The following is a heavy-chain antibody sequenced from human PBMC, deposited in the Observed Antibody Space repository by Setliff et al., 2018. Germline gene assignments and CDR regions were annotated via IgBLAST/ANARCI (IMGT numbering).Heavy chain of an antibody. D-gene: IGHD3-3*01. V-gene: IGHV3-74*01. CDR2: INRDGSYT. CDR3: AREIWDFYDDSWSGSSDY. J-gene: IGHJ4*02. CDR1: GFTFSSYW. Sequence: GGSLRLSCAASGFTFSSYWMYWVRQAPGKGLVWVSRINRDGSYTVYADSVEGRFTISRDNAKNSLFLQMNSLRGEDTAMYYCAREIWDFYDDSWSGSSDYWGQGTLVTVSS.